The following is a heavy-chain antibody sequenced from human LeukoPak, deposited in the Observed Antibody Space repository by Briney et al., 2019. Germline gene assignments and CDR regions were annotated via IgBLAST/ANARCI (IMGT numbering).Heavy chain of an antibody. CDR2: IYYSGST. CDR1: GGSISSSSYY. Sequence: SETLSLTCTVSGGSISSSSYYWGWIRQPPGKGLEWIGSIYYSGSTYYNPSLKSRVTISVDTSKNQFSLKLSSVTAADTAVYYCARWAEDIVVVPAALNYFDYWGQGTLVTVSS. J-gene: IGHJ4*02. CDR3: ARWAEDIVVVPAALNYFDY. V-gene: IGHV4-39*01. D-gene: IGHD2-2*01.